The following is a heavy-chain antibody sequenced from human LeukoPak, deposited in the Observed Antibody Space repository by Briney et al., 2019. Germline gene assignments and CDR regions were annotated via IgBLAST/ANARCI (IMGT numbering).Heavy chain of an antibody. V-gene: IGHV4-39*07. Sequence: SETLSLTCTVSGGSISSTSYYWGWIRQPPGKGLECIGSIYYSGRSYYNPSLKSRVTISVDTSKNQFSLRLSSVTAADTAVYYCARAYSSGWYEVGAYNWFDPWGQGTLVTVSS. J-gene: IGHJ5*02. CDR1: GGSISSTSYY. CDR3: ARAYSSGWYEVGAYNWFDP. D-gene: IGHD6-19*01. CDR2: IYYSGRS.